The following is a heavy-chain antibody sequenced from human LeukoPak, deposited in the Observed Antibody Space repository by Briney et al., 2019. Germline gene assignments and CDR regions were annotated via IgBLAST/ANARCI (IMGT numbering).Heavy chain of an antibody. V-gene: IGHV3-21*01. Sequence: MPGGSLRLSCAASGFTFSSYSMNWVRQAPGKGLEWVSSISSSSSYIYYADSVKGRFTISRDNAKNSLYLQMNSLRAEDTAVYYCARSDDSRDAFDIWGQGTMVTVSS. J-gene: IGHJ3*02. CDR2: ISSSSSYI. D-gene: IGHD3-22*01. CDR3: ARSDDSRDAFDI. CDR1: GFTFSSYS.